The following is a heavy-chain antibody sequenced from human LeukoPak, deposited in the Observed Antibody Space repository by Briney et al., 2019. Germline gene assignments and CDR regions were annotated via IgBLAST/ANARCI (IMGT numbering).Heavy chain of an antibody. D-gene: IGHD6-13*01. CDR1: GFTFSSYA. J-gene: IGHJ4*02. CDR2: ISGSGTT. V-gene: IGHV3-23*01. Sequence: GGPLSLPCAASGFTFSSYAMNWVRQPPGKGLEWVSSISGSGTTYYADSVKGRFTISRDSARNTLYLQMNSLRAEDTAVYYCAKDSGHSSSWYYWGQGTLVTVSS. CDR3: AKDSGHSSSWYY.